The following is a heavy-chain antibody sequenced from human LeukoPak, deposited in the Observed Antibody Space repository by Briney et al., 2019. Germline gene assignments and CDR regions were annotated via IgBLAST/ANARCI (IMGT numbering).Heavy chain of an antibody. Sequence: GGSLRLSCAASGFTFSSYEMNWVRQAPGKGLEWVSYISRSGSAIYYADSVKGRFTISRDNAKNSLYLQMNSLRAEDTAVYYCARGLELEPGDYWGQGTLVTVSS. CDR3: ARGLELEPGDY. J-gene: IGHJ4*02. V-gene: IGHV3-48*03. CDR2: ISRSGSAI. CDR1: GFTFSSYE. D-gene: IGHD6-6*01.